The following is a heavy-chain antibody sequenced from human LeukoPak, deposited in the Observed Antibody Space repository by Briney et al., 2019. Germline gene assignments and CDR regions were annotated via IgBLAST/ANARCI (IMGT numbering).Heavy chain of an antibody. V-gene: IGHV1-69*13. CDR2: IIPIFATA. Sequence: SVKVSCKASGGTFSSYAISWVRQAPGQGLEWMGGIIPIFATANYAQKFRGRVTITADESTSTAYMELSSLRSEDTAVYYCARANREGYTADEAFDIWGQGTMVTVSS. CDR3: ARANREGYTADEAFDI. D-gene: IGHD5-18*01. J-gene: IGHJ3*02. CDR1: GGTFSSYA.